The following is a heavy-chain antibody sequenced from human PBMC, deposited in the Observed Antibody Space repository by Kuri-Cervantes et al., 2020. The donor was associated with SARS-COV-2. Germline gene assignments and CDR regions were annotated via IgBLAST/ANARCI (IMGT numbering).Heavy chain of an antibody. CDR3: VRDGDHWNFDY. CDR1: GFTFSGHW. CDR2: INPDGSYT. Sequence: GESLKISCAATGFTFSGHWIHWVRQAPGKALVWVSRINPDGSYTNNADPVKGRFTLSRDNAKNMLFLQMNSLRAEDTAVYYCVRDGDHWNFDYWGQGTLVTVSS. J-gene: IGHJ4*02. D-gene: IGHD1-1*01. V-gene: IGHV3-74*01.